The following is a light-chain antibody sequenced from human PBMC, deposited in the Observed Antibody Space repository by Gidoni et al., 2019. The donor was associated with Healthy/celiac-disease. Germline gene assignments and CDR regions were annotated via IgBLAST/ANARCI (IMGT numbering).Light chain of an antibody. J-gene: IGKJ4*01. V-gene: IGKV1-39*01. CDR2: AAS. Sequence: DIQMTQSPSSLSASVGDRVTITCRASQSISSYLNWYQQKPGKAPKLLIYAASSLQSGVPSRFSGSGSGTDSTLTISSLQPEDFATYYCQQSYSTLALTFXGXTKVEIK. CDR1: QSISSY. CDR3: QQSYSTLALT.